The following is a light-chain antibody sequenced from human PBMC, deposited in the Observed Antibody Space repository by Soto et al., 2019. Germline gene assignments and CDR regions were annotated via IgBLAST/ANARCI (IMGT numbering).Light chain of an antibody. V-gene: IGLV1-40*01. J-gene: IGLJ1*01. CDR2: GNN. CDR3: QSYDSSLSAYV. CDR1: SSNIGAAYD. Sequence: SVLTQPPSVSGAPGQRVTISCTGSSSNIGAAYDVHWFQHLPGTAPKLLIYGNNNRPSGVPDRFSGSKSGTSASLAITGLQAEDEADYYCQSYDSSLSAYVFGTGTKLTVL.